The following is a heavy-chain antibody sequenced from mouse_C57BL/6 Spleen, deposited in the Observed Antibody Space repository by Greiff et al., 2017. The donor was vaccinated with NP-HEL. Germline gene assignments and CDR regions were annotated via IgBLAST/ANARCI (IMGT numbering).Heavy chain of an antibody. Sequence: QVQLQQPGAELVMPGASVKLSCKASGYTFTSYWMHWVKQRPGQGLEWIGEIDPSDSYTNYNQKYKGKSTLTVDKSSSTAYMQLSSLTSEDSAVYYCASSLYYGSSSGYAMDYWGQGTSVTVSS. CDR3: ASSLYYGSSSGYAMDY. J-gene: IGHJ4*01. D-gene: IGHD1-1*01. CDR1: GYTFTSYW. V-gene: IGHV1-69*01. CDR2: IDPSDSYT.